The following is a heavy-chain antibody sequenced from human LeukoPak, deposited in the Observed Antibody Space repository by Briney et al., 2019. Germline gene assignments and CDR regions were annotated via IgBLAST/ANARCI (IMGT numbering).Heavy chain of an antibody. CDR3: ARHSSSWYHFDY. Sequence: SETLSLTCTVSGASISTAGYYWGWIRQPPGQGLEWIATVYYTGSTYYNPSLKSRATISVDTSRNQFSLNLTSATAADTAVYFCARHSSSWYHFDYWGQGTLVTVSS. D-gene: IGHD6-13*01. J-gene: IGHJ4*02. CDR1: GASISTAGYY. CDR2: VYYTGST. V-gene: IGHV4-39*07.